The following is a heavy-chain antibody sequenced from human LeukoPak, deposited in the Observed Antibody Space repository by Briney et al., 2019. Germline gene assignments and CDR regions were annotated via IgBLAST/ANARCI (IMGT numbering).Heavy chain of an antibody. CDR3: AKDWDDISAGDY. D-gene: IGHD3-9*01. J-gene: IGHJ4*02. V-gene: IGHV3-30*18. Sequence: PGRSLGLSCAASGFTFSSYGMHWVRQAPGKGLKWVAVISYDGSNKYYADSVKGRFTISRDNSKNTLYLQMNSLRAEDTAVYYCAKDWDDISAGDYWGRGTLVTVSS. CDR2: ISYDGSNK. CDR1: GFTFSSYG.